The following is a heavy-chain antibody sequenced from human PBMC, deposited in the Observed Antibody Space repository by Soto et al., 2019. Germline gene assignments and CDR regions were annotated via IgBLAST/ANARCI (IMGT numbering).Heavy chain of an antibody. D-gene: IGHD6-19*01. Sequence: GGSLRLSCAASGFTFSNAWMSWVRQAPGKGLEWVGRIKSKTDGGTTDYAAPVKGRFTISRDDSKNTLYLQMNSLKTEDTAVYYCTTSSVAVAGTYYYYGMDVWGQGTTVTVSS. CDR3: TTSSVAVAGTYYYYGMDV. J-gene: IGHJ6*02. CDR1: GFTFSNAW. V-gene: IGHV3-15*01. CDR2: IKSKTDGGTT.